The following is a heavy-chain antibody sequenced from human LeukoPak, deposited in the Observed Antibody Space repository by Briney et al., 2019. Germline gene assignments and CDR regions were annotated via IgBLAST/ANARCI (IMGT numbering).Heavy chain of an antibody. D-gene: IGHD3-10*01. V-gene: IGHV4-34*01. Sequence: SETLSLTCAVYGGSFSGYYWSWIRQPPGKGLEWIGEINHSGSTNYNPSLKSRVTISVDTSKNQFSLKLSSVTAADTAVYYCARGLALWFGELLRFDPWGQGTLVTVSS. J-gene: IGHJ5*02. CDR3: ARGLALWFGELLRFDP. CDR1: GGSFSGYY. CDR2: INHSGST.